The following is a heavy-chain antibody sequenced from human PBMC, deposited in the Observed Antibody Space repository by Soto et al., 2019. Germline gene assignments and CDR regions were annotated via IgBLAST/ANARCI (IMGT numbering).Heavy chain of an antibody. Sequence: QVQLVQSGAEVKKPGASVKVSCKASGYTFTSYDIIWVRQATGQGLEWMGWMNPSTGNTDSAEKSQARRCMTRKTSISTVYMELSSLSFEETAVYYCARGRIIVAGGFDPWGQGTLVTVSS. J-gene: IGHJ5*02. D-gene: IGHD6-19*01. V-gene: IGHV1-8*01. CDR1: GYTFTSYD. CDR3: ARGRIIVAGGFDP. CDR2: MNPSTGNT.